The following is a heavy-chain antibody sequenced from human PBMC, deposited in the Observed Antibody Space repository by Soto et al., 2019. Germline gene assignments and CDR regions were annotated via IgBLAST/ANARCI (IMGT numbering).Heavy chain of an antibody. CDR2: IIPIFGTA. Sequence: SVKVSCKASGGTFSSYAISWVRQAPGQGLEWMGGIIPIFGTANYAQKFQGRVTITADKSTSTAYMELSSLRSEDTAVYYSARDMEGDDFWSGNWFDPWGQGTLVTVSS. J-gene: IGHJ5*02. CDR1: GGTFSSYA. V-gene: IGHV1-69*06. D-gene: IGHD3-3*01. CDR3: ARDMEGDDFWSGNWFDP.